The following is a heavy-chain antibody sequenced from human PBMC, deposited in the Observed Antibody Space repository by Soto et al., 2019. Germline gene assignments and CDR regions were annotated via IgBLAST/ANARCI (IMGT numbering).Heavy chain of an antibody. CDR1: GGSISSSSYY. V-gene: IGHV4-39*01. J-gene: IGHJ6*02. CDR3: ARQDDFGDPYYYYGMDV. Sequence: SETLSLTCTVSGGSISSSSYYWGWIRQPPGKGLEWIGSIYYSGSTYYNPSLKSRVTISVDTSKNQFSLKLSSVTAADTAVYYCARQDDFGDPYYYYGMDVWGQGTTVTVSS. D-gene: IGHD3-3*01. CDR2: IYYSGST.